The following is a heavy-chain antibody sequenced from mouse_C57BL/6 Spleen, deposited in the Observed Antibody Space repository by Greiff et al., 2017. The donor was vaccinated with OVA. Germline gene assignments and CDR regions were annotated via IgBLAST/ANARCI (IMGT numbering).Heavy chain of an antibody. CDR1: GFHIKDVY. Sequence: VQLQPSGAELVRPGASVKLSCPASGFHIKDVYMHWVKQRPEQGLEWIGWIDPENGDTEYASKFQGKATITADTSSNTAYLQRSSLTSEDTAVYYCTTDGYYAWFAYWGQGTLVTVSA. CDR3: TTDGYYAWFAY. CDR2: IDPENGDT. J-gene: IGHJ3*01. D-gene: IGHD2-3*01. V-gene: IGHV14-4*01.